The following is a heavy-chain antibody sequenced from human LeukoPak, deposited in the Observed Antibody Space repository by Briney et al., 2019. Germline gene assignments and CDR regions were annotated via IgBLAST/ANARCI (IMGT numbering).Heavy chain of an antibody. J-gene: IGHJ4*02. D-gene: IGHD2-21*02. CDR2: IYYIGST. CDR1: GGSINSYY. CDR3: ARETYCAADCYSGFDF. V-gene: IGHV4-59*01. Sequence: SETLSLTCTVSGGSINSYYWSWIRQPPGKGLEWIGYIYYIGSTNYNPSLKSRVTISVDTSKNQFSLKLSSVTAADTAVYYCARETYCAADCYSGFDFWGQGTLVTVSS.